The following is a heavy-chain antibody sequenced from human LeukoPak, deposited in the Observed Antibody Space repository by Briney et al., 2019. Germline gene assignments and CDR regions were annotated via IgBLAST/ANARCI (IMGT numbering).Heavy chain of an antibody. V-gene: IGHV4-30-2*01. Sequence: TPSQTLSLTCAVSGGSISSGGYSWSWIRQPPGKGLEWIGYIYHSGSTYYNPSLKSRVTISVDRSKNQFSLKLSSVTAADTAVYYCARGSPLEYSSSWGVDRLDAFDIWGQGTMVTVSS. CDR1: GGSISSGGYS. J-gene: IGHJ3*02. CDR3: ARGSPLEYSSSWGVDRLDAFDI. CDR2: IYHSGST. D-gene: IGHD6-6*01.